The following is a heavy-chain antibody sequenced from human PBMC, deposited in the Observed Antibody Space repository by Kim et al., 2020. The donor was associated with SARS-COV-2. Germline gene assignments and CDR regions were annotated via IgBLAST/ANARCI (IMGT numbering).Heavy chain of an antibody. D-gene: IGHD3-10*01. CDR1: GFTFSNAW. J-gene: IGHJ4*02. Sequence: GGSLRLSCAASGFTFSNAWMSWVRQAPGKGLEWVGRIKSKTDGGTTDYAAPVKGRFTISRDDAKNTLYLQMNSLKTEDTAVYYCTTDLQSITMVRGVPDYWGQGTLVTVSP. V-gene: IGHV3-15*01. CDR2: IKSKTDGGTT. CDR3: TTDLQSITMVRGVPDY.